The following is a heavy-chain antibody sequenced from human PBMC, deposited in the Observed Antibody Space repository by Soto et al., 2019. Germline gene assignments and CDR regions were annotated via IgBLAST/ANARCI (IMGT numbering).Heavy chain of an antibody. CDR1: GYTFTGYY. CDR2: INPNSGGT. Sequence: ASVKVSCKASGYTFTGYYMHWVRQAPGQGLEWMGWINPNSGGTNYAQKFQGRVTMTRDTSISTAYMELSRLRSDDTAVYYCARVQYYDILTGYYYYFDYWGQGTLVTVYS. J-gene: IGHJ4*02. V-gene: IGHV1-2*02. CDR3: ARVQYYDILTGYYYYFDY. D-gene: IGHD3-9*01.